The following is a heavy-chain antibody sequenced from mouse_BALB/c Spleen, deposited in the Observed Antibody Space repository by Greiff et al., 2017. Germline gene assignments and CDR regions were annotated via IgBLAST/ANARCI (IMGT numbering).Heavy chain of an antibody. Sequence: QVQLQQSGAELAKPGASVKMSCKASGYTFTSYWMHWVKQRPGQGLEWIGYINPSTGYTEYNQKFKDKATLTADKSSSTAYMQLSSLTSEDSAVYYCARSDGYYAFAYWGQGTLVTVSA. CDR2: INPSTGYT. J-gene: IGHJ3*01. CDR1: GYTFTSYW. D-gene: IGHD2-3*01. CDR3: ARSDGYYAFAY. V-gene: IGHV1-7*01.